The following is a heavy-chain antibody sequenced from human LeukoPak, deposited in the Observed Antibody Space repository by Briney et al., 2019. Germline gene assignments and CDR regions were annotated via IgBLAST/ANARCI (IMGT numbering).Heavy chain of an antibody. Sequence: VASLRVSCTASGYTFTDYHMRWVRQAPGEGLEWMGRIKPHNGDTDCAKRFQGRVTLTTDTSIRTAYMELSSLRPDDTAVYYCARCPYVAGDHWGQGTLVTVSS. CDR1: GYTFTDYH. J-gene: IGHJ4*02. V-gene: IGHV1-2*06. D-gene: IGHD3-16*01. CDR3: ARCPYVAGDH. CDR2: IKPHNGDT.